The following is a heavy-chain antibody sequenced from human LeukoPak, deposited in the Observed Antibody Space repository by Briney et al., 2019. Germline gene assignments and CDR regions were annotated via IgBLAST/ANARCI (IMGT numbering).Heavy chain of an antibody. D-gene: IGHD3-10*01. V-gene: IGHV4-59*08. CDR2: IHYSGST. CDR3: ARRVTMVRGVIPYDAFDI. J-gene: IGHJ3*02. Sequence: SETLSLTCTVSGGSISDYYWSWIRQAPGKGLEWIGDIHYSGSTNYNPSLKNRVTISVDTSKNQFSLKLSSVTAADTAVYSCARRVTMVRGVIPYDAFDIWGQGTMVTVSS. CDR1: GGSISDYY.